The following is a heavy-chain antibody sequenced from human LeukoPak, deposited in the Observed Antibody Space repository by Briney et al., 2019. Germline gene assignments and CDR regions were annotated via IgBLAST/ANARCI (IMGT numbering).Heavy chain of an antibody. CDR1: GYTFTSYA. Sequence: ASVKVSCKASGYTFTSYAMHWVRQAPGQRLEWMGCINAGNGNTKYSQKFQGRVTITRDTPARTAYMELSSLRSEDTAVYYCATSNYDILTGLDYWGQGTLVTVSS. V-gene: IGHV1-3*01. CDR3: ATSNYDILTGLDY. D-gene: IGHD3-9*01. J-gene: IGHJ4*02. CDR2: INAGNGNT.